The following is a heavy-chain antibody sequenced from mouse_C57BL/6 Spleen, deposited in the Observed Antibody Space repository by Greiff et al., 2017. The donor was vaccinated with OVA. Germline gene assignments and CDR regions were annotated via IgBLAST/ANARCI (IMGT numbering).Heavy chain of an antibody. V-gene: IGHV1-39*01. J-gene: IGHJ4*01. CDR1: GYSFTDYN. Sequence: VQLQQSGPELVKPGASVKISCKASGYSFTDYNLNWVKQSNGKSLECIGVINPNNGSSSYNQKFKGKATLTVDQSSTPSYLPLTSLTSEDSADYYWAREGDYDGGYYAIDYWGQGTSGTVSS. D-gene: IGHD2-4*01. CDR2: INPNNGSS. CDR3: AREGDYDGGYYAIDY.